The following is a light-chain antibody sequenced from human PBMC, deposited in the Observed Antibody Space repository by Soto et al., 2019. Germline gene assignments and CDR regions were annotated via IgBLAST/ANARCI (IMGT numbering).Light chain of an antibody. V-gene: IGKV3-11*01. CDR1: QSVSSY. J-gene: IGKJ4*01. CDR2: DAS. CDR3: QPRGNWLT. Sequence: RASQSVSSYLAWYQQPPGQPPRLLIYDASNRATGLPARFSGSGSGTDFTPTLSRLEPEDFAVDDCQPRGNWLTVGGGTKVDIK.